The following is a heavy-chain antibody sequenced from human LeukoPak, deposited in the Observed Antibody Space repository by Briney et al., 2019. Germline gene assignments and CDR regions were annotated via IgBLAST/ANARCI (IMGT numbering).Heavy chain of an antibody. J-gene: IGHJ5*02. CDR3: ARESYLGWFDP. D-gene: IGHD3-10*01. CDR2: VTHGGST. V-gene: IGHV4-34*01. Sequence: SQTLSLTCAVHGGSFNSYSWSWIRQPPGKGLEWIGEVTHGGSTNYNPSLKSRVTISVDTTRNQFSLKLTSVTAADRGVYYCARESYLGWFDPWSQGPLVTVSS. CDR1: GGSFNSYS.